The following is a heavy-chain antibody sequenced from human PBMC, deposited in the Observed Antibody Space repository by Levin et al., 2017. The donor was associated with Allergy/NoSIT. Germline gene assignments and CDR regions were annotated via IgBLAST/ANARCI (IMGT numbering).Heavy chain of an antibody. V-gene: IGHV1-69*13. CDR2: IIPIFGTA. CDR3: ARGSAPYSSSWLIVY. J-gene: IGHJ4*02. Sequence: ASVKVSCKASGGTFSSYAISWVRQAPGQGLEWMGGIIPIFGTANYAQKFQGRVTITADESTSTAYMELSSLRSEDTAVYYCARGSAPYSSSWLIVYWGQGTLVTVSS. D-gene: IGHD6-13*01. CDR1: GGTFSSYA.